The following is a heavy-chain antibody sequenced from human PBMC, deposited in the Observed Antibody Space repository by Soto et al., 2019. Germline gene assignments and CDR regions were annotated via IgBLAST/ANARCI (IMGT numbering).Heavy chain of an antibody. CDR1: GFTFSSYS. CDR3: ARAIVVVVAATLHPDYYGMDV. D-gene: IGHD2-15*01. Sequence: GGSLRLSCAASGFTFSSYSMNWVRQAPGKGLEWVSSISSSSSYIYYADSVKGRFTISRDNAKNSLYLQMNSLRAEDTAVYYCARAIVVVVAATLHPDYYGMDVWGQGTTVTVSS. J-gene: IGHJ6*02. CDR2: ISSSSSYI. V-gene: IGHV3-21*01.